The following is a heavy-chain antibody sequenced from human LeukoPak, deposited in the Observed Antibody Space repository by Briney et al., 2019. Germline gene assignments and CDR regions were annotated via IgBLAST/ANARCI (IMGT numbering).Heavy chain of an antibody. V-gene: IGHV3-7*01. D-gene: IGHD6-13*01. J-gene: IGHJ4*02. CDR1: GITLSNYG. CDR3: ASGSSSWLPHNYFDY. Sequence: PGGSLRLSCAVSGITLSNYGMSWVRQAPGKGLEWVANIKQDGSEKYYVDSVKGRFTISRDNAKNSLYLQMNSLRAEDTAVYYCASGSSSWLPHNYFDYWGQGTLVTVSS. CDR2: IKQDGSEK.